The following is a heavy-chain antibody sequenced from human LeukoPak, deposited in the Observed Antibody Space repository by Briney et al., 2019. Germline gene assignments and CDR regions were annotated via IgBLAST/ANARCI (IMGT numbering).Heavy chain of an antibody. CDR2: LRGNGDT. V-gene: IGHV3-23*01. CDR1: GFIFSSYA. D-gene: IGHD3-16*01. Sequence: PGGSLRLSCAASGFIFSSYAMSWVREAPARGLEWVSSLRGNGDTFYADSVKGRFTLSRDESRNTVYLHLNELRVEDTAVYYCAKASWASTADAVLWGQGTVVTVSS. CDR3: AKASWASTADAVL. J-gene: IGHJ4*02.